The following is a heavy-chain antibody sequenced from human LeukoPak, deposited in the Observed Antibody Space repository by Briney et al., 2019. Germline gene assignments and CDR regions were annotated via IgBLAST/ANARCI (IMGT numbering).Heavy chain of an antibody. J-gene: IGHJ4*02. V-gene: IGHV3-7*01. CDR3: ARISYNWNDVFDY. Sequence: GGSLRLSCAASGFTFSSYWMSWVRQAPGKGLEWVANIKQDGSEKYYVDSVKGRFTISRDNAKNSLYLQMNSLRAEDTAVYYCARISYNWNDVFDYSGQGTLVTVSS. D-gene: IGHD1-1*01. CDR2: IKQDGSEK. CDR1: GFTFSSYW.